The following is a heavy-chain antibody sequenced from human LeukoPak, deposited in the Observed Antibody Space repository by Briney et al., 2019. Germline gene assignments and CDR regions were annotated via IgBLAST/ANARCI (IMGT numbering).Heavy chain of an antibody. V-gene: IGHV1-69*13. CDR2: IIPIFGTA. Sequence: SVKVSCKASGGTFSSYAISWVRQAPGQGLEWMGGIIPIFGTANYAQKFQGRVTITADESTSTAYMELSSLRSEDTAVYYCARARGSSSWYGERKNWFDPWGQGTLVTVSS. D-gene: IGHD6-13*01. CDR3: ARARGSSSWYGERKNWFDP. J-gene: IGHJ5*02. CDR1: GGTFSSYA.